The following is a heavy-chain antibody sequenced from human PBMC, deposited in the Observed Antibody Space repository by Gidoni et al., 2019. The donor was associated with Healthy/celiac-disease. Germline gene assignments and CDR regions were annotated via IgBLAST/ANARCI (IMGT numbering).Heavy chain of an antibody. Sequence: EVQLVESGGGLVQPGGSLRLSCAASGFTLSSNYMSWVRQAPGKGLEWVSVIYSGGSTYDADSVKGRFTISRDNSKNTLYLQMNSLRAEDTAVYYCARVTLPITMIVVPDYGMDVWGQGTTVTVSS. CDR2: IYSGGST. D-gene: IGHD3-22*01. CDR3: ARVTLPITMIVVPDYGMDV. V-gene: IGHV3-66*01. J-gene: IGHJ6*02. CDR1: GFTLSSNY.